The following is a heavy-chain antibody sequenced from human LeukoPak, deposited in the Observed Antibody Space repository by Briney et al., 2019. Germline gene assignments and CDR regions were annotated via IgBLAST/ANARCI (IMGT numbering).Heavy chain of an antibody. D-gene: IGHD1-26*01. CDR1: GGTISSYY. V-gene: IGHV4-59*01. CDR2: IYYSGIT. J-gene: IGHJ5*02. Sequence: SETLSLTCTVSGGTISSYYWSWIRQPPGKGLEWIGYIYYSGITNYNPSLKSRVTISVDTSKNQFSLKLSSVTAADTAVYYCAREGWELHNWFDPWGQGTLVTVSS. CDR3: AREGWELHNWFDP.